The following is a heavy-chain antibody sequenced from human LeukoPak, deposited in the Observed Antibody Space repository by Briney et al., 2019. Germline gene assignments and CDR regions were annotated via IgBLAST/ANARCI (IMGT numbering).Heavy chain of an antibody. D-gene: IGHD3-10*01. CDR3: ARHGVYYGSGSRFDSYYYYYMDV. V-gene: IGHV3-48*01. Sequence: GGSLRLSCAASGFTFSSYSMNWVRQAPGKGLEWVSYISSSSSTIYYADSVKGRFTISRDNAKNSLYLQMNSLRAEDTAVYYCARHGVYYGSGSRFDSYYYYYMDVWGKGTTVTVSS. CDR1: GFTFSSYS. J-gene: IGHJ6*03. CDR2: ISSSSSTI.